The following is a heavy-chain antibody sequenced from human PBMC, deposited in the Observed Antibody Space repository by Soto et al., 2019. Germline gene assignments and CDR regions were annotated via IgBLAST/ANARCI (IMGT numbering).Heavy chain of an antibody. D-gene: IGHD4-17*01. Sequence: PGGSLRLCCAASGFTVSSNYMSWVRQAPGKGLEWVSVIYSGGSTYYADSVKGRFTISRDNSKNTLYLQMNSLRAEDTAVYYCAKGNLRTTVTTSDYWGQGSLVTVSS. V-gene: IGHV3-53*01. CDR1: GFTVSSNY. J-gene: IGHJ4*02. CDR2: IYSGGST. CDR3: AKGNLRTTVTTSDY.